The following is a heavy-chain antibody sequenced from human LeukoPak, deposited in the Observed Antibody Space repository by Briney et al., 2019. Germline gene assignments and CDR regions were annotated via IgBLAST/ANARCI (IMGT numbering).Heavy chain of an antibody. CDR2: IYTSGST. CDR1: GGSISSSSYY. CDR3: ARAVTSSSSWYKWVNWFDP. V-gene: IGHV4-39*07. D-gene: IGHD6-13*01. J-gene: IGHJ5*02. Sequence: SETLSLTCTVSGGSISSSSYYWGWIRQPPGKGLEWIGRIYTSGSTNYNPSLKSRVTISVDTSKNQFSLKLSSVTAADTAVYYCARAVTSSSSWYKWVNWFDPWGQGTLVTVSS.